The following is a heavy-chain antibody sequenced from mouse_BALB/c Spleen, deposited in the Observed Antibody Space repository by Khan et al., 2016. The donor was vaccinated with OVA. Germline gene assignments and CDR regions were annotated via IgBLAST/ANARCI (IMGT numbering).Heavy chain of an antibody. D-gene: IGHD1-1*01. Sequence: EVQLQESGPSLVKPSQTLSLTCSVTGDSITSGFWNWIRKFPGNKFEYMGYITYSGNTYYNPSLKSRISITRDTSKSQYYLQLNSVTTEDTSTYYCARSDGSWAIDYWGQGTSVTVSS. V-gene: IGHV3-8*02. CDR2: ITYSGNT. CDR1: GDSITSGF. CDR3: ARSDGSWAIDY. J-gene: IGHJ4*01.